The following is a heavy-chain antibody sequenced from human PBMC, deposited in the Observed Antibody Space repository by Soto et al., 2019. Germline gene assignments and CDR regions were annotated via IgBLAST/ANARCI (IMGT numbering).Heavy chain of an antibody. V-gene: IGHV1-58*01. CDR1: GFTFTSSA. J-gene: IGHJ4*02. D-gene: IGHD3-22*01. Sequence: SVKVSCKASGFTFTSSAVQWVRQARGQRLEWIGWIVVGSGNTNYAQKFQERVTITRDMSTSTAYMELSSLRSEDTAVYYCAADPPFHYYDSSGYQLDYWGQGTLVTVSS. CDR2: IVVGSGNT. CDR3: AADPPFHYYDSSGYQLDY.